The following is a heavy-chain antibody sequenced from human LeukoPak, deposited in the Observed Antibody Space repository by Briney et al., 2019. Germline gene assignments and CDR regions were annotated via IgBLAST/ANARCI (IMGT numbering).Heavy chain of an antibody. V-gene: IGHV3-23*01. CDR3: AKASSPGSRGTDDY. CDR1: GFTFSSYG. CDR2: ISVGGGRT. J-gene: IGHJ4*02. D-gene: IGHD1-14*01. Sequence: PGGSLRLSCAASGFTFSSYGMSWVRQAPGKGLEWVSAISVGGGRTDYADSVKGRFTISRDNSKNTLYLQMNSLRAEDTAVYYCAKASSPGSRGTDDYWGQGTLITVSS.